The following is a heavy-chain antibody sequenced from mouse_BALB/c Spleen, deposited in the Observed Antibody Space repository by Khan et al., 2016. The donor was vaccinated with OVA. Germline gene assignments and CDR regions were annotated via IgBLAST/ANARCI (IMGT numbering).Heavy chain of an antibody. CDR1: GFSLTGYG. J-gene: IGHJ4*01. Sequence: QVQLKESGSGLVAPSQSLSITCTVSGFSLTGYGVNWVRQPPGKGLEWLGMIWGDGSTDYNSALKSRLSISKDNSKNQVFLKMNSLQTDDTARYYCARAYYGNYREAMDYWGQGTSVTVSS. D-gene: IGHD2-10*01. CDR3: ARAYYGNYREAMDY. V-gene: IGHV2-6-7*01. CDR2: IWGDGST.